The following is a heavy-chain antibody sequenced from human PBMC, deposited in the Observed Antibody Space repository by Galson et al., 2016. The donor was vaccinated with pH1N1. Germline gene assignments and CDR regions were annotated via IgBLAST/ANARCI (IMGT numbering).Heavy chain of an antibody. CDR1: GFNFDTFA. V-gene: IGHV3-64*01. CDR3: ARGEESYSSGWDAFHI. Sequence: SCAASGFNFDTFAMHWVRRTPGKGLEWVAFISYNGGSTYYANSVKGRFTISRDNSKNTLYLQMGSLRAEDMALYYCARGEESYSSGWDAFHIWGQGTMVTVSS. J-gene: IGHJ3*02. D-gene: IGHD6-19*01. CDR2: ISYNGGST.